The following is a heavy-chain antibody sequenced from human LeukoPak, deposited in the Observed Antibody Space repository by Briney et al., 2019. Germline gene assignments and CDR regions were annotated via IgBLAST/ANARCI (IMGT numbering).Heavy chain of an antibody. CDR1: GVTLSNYG. D-gene: IGHD3-10*01. CDR3: AQRGVVIRVILVGFHKEAYYFDS. J-gene: IGHJ4*02. Sequence: GGSLRLSCAVSGVTLSNYGMSWVRQAPGKGLEWVAGISDSGGRTNYAESVKGRFTISRVNPKNTLILQMNSLRPQDTAVYFCAQRGVVIRVILVGFHKEAYYFDSWGQGALVTVSS. V-gene: IGHV3-23*01. CDR2: ISDSGGRT.